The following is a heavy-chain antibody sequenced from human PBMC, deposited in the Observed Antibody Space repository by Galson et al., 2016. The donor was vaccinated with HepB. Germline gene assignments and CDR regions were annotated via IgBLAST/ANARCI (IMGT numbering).Heavy chain of an antibody. D-gene: IGHD3-10*01. V-gene: IGHV4-31*03. CDR1: GGSISSGGYY. J-gene: IGHJ4*02. CDR2: ICYSGSS. Sequence: TLSLTCSVSGGSISSGGYYWSWIRQHPGKGLEWIGYICYSGSSYYNPSLKSRVTISVDTSKNQFSLKLSSVTAADTAVYHCTSGLGRGVISFWGQGFLVSVSS. CDR3: TSGLGRGVISF.